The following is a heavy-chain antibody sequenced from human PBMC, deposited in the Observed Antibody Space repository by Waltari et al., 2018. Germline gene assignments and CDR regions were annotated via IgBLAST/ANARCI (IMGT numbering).Heavy chain of an antibody. CDR3: AREVGGYYGSGSPSAFDI. CDR2: ILPMLGTA. J-gene: IGHJ3*02. Sequence: QVQLVQSGAAVKKPGSSVKVSCKASGGTFSSYAISWVRQAPGRGREWMGGILPMLGTANYAQEFQGRVTMTADEATRTGYMELSSLGSEDTSVYYCAREVGGYYGSGSPSAFDIWGQGTMVTVSS. V-gene: IGHV1-69*01. CDR1: GGTFSSYA. D-gene: IGHD3-10*01.